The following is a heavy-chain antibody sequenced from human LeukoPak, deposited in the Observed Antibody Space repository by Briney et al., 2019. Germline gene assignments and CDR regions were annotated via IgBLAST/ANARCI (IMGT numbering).Heavy chain of an antibody. D-gene: IGHD2/OR15-2a*01. J-gene: IGHJ4*02. CDR1: GFTFTTYS. V-gene: IGHV3-48*01. CDR2: ISGSSSTI. Sequence: PGGSLKLSCAASGFTFTTYSMNWVRQAPGKGLEWVSYISGSSSTIYYADSVKGRFTISRDNAKNALYLQMNSLRAEDTAVYYCAMAYNRTTEGFDYWGQGTLVTVSS. CDR3: AMAYNRTTEGFDY.